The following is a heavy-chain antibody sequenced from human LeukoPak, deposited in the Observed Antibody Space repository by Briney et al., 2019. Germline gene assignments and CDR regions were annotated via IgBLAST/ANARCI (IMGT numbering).Heavy chain of an antibody. CDR2: IKEDGSEK. CDR1: GFTFNRDW. J-gene: IGHJ4*02. CDR3: AREVWGPEY. V-gene: IGHV3-7*01. Sequence: GGSLRLSCTASGFTFNRDWTAWVRQAPGKGLEWVANIKEDGSEKNYVDSVKGRFTISRDNAENSVYLQMSSLRAEDTAVYYCAREVWGPEYWGQGTLVTVSS. D-gene: IGHD1-14*01.